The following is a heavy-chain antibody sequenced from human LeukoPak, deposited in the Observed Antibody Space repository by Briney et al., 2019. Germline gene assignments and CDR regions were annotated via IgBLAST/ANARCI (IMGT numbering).Heavy chain of an antibody. Sequence: PGGSLRLSCADSGFTFSSYGMHWVRQAPGKGLGWVAVIWYDGSNKYYADSVKGRFTISRDNSKNTLYLQMNSLRAEDTAVYYCARDSLPYTGYESYAFDIWGQGTMVTVSS. CDR1: GFTFSSYG. V-gene: IGHV3-33*08. CDR3: ARDSLPYTGYESYAFDI. CDR2: IWYDGSNK. J-gene: IGHJ3*02. D-gene: IGHD5-12*01.